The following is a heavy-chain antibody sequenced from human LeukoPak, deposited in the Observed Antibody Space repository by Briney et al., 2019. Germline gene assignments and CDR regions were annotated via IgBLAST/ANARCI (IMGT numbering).Heavy chain of an antibody. Sequence: PGGSLRLSCAASGFTFSSYAMSWVRQAPGKGLEWVSAISGSGGSTYYADSVKGRLTISRDNSKNTLYLQMNSLRAEDTAFYYGAKVPLSAGGWYEYWGQGTLVTVSS. J-gene: IGHJ4*02. CDR1: GFTFSSYA. CDR2: ISGSGGST. V-gene: IGHV3-23*01. D-gene: IGHD6-19*01. CDR3: AKVPLSAGGWYEY.